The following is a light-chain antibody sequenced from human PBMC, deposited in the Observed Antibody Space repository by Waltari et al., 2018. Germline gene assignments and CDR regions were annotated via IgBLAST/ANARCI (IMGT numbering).Light chain of an antibody. CDR3: QQYNSYSPST. J-gene: IGKJ1*01. V-gene: IGKV1-5*03. CDR1: QSISSW. CDR2: KAS. Sequence: DIQMTQSPSTLSASVGDRVTITCRASQSISSWLAWYQQKPGKAPKLLIYKASSLGSGIPSRFSGSGSGTEFTLNISSLQPDDFATYYCQQYNSYSPSTFGQGTKVEIK.